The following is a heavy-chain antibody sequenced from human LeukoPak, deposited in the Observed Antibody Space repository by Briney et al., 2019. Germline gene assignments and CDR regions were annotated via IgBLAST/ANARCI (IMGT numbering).Heavy chain of an antibody. CDR3: ARGSREIDY. D-gene: IGHD5-24*01. Sequence: PPETLSLTCAVYGGSFSGYYWSWIRQPPGKGLEWIGEINHSGSTNYNPSLKSRVTISVDTSKNQFSLKLSSVTAADTAVYYCARGSREIDYWGQGTLVTVSS. V-gene: IGHV4-34*01. J-gene: IGHJ4*02. CDR1: GGSFSGYY. CDR2: INHSGST.